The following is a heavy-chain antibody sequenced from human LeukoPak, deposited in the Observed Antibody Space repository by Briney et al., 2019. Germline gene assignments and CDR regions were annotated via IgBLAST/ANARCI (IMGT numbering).Heavy chain of an antibody. CDR2: ISGSGGST. CDR3: ARADRYYYDSSGYYYSPAFFDY. Sequence: GGSLRLSCAASGFTFSSYAMSWVRQAPGKGLEWVSAISGSGGSTYYADSVEGRFTTSRDNSKNTLYLQMNSLRAEDTAVYYCARADRYYYDSSGYYYSPAFFDYWGQGTLVTVSS. V-gene: IGHV3-23*01. CDR1: GFTFSSYA. J-gene: IGHJ4*02. D-gene: IGHD3-22*01.